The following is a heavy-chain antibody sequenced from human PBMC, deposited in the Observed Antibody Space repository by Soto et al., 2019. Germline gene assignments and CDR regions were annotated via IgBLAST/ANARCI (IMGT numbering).Heavy chain of an antibody. Sequence: LQLVESGGGLVQPGGSLRLSCAASGFAFSSFSMNWVRQAPGKGLEWISYISSTTTTIYYADSVKGRFTISRDSAENSLYLQMNSLSDEDTAVYYCTRDPLRVAISQTDGMDVWGQGTTVTVSS. J-gene: IGHJ6*02. CDR3: TRDPLRVAISQTDGMDV. V-gene: IGHV3-48*02. D-gene: IGHD5-12*01. CDR1: GFAFSSFS. CDR2: ISSTTTTI.